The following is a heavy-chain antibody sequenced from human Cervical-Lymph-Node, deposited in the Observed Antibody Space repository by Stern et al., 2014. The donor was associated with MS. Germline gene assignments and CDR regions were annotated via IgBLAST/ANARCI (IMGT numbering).Heavy chain of an antibody. CDR3: ARHPEHLFIHMDV. D-gene: IGHD3-10*02. CDR2: IRSKANSYAT. Sequence: EVQLVESGGGLVQPGGSLKLSCAASGFTFSGSAMYWVRQASGKGLEWVGRIRSKANSYATAYAASVKGRFTISRDDSENTAYLQMNSLKTEDTAVYYCARHPEHLFIHMDVWGQGTTVTVSS. V-gene: IGHV3-73*01. CDR1: GFTFSGSA. J-gene: IGHJ6*02.